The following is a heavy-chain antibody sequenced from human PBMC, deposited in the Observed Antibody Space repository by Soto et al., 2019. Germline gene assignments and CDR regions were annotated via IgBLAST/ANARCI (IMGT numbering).Heavy chain of an antibody. J-gene: IGHJ4*02. V-gene: IGHV1-69*01. CDR1: GGTFSSYA. Sequence: QVQLVQSGAEVKKPGSSVKVSCKASGGTFSSYAISWVRQAPGQGPEMMGGPIPIFGTANYAQKLQGRVTITADESTSTAYMELSSLRSEDTAVYYCARDSRYSSSWYVFDYWGQGTLVTVSS. CDR3: ARDSRYSSSWYVFDY. D-gene: IGHD6-13*01. CDR2: PIPIFGTA.